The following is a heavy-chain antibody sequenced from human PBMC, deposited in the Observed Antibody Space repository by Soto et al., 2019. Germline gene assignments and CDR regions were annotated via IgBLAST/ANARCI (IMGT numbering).Heavy chain of an antibody. Sequence: QVQLMQSGAEVKKPGASVRVSCKASGYTFTNYYVHWVRQAPGQGIEWMGFINPNGGSTTYAQKFQGRFPVTTDTSTRTVYMQLSSLRSEDTAVFSCARSAPYDYWGQGTLVTVSS. CDR3: ARSAPYDY. V-gene: IGHV1-46*01. CDR2: INPNGGST. CDR1: GYTFTNYY. J-gene: IGHJ4*02.